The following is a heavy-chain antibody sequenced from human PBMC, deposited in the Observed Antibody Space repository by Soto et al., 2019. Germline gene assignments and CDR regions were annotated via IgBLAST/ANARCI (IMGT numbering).Heavy chain of an antibody. J-gene: IGHJ4*02. Sequence: SETLSLTCTASGGSTSLSSYYWGWIRQPPGKGLEWIGSIYYSGSTYYNPSLKSRVTISVDTSKNQFSLKLSSVTAADTAVYYCARSDITIFGVVIIRDRGFDYWGQGTLVTVSS. D-gene: IGHD3-3*01. CDR3: ARSDITIFGVVIIRDRGFDY. CDR1: GGSTSLSSYY. CDR2: IYYSGST. V-gene: IGHV4-39*01.